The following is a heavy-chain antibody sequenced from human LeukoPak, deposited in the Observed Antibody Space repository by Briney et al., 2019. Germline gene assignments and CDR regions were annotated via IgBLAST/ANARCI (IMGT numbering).Heavy chain of an antibody. CDR3: VRGGESTWS. CDR1: GFTFSDYT. CDR2: ISSSGTYK. D-gene: IGHD2-15*01. V-gene: IGHV3-21*01. Sequence: SPGGSLRLSCAASGFTFSDYTMNWVRQAPGKGLEWVSSISSSGTYKYYADSVKGRFTISRDNAQNSLYLQMNSLRAEDTAVYYCVRGGESTWSWGQGTLVTVSS. J-gene: IGHJ5*02.